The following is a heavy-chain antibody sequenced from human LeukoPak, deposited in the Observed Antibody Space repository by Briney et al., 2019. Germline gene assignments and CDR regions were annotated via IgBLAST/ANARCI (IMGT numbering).Heavy chain of an antibody. D-gene: IGHD6-19*01. CDR1: GYSFTSYW. CDR2: IYPGDCDT. CDR3: ARQYSSGWQGGY. Sequence: GESLKIFCRGSGYSFTSYWIGWVRQMPAKGLEWMGIIYPGDCDTRYSPSFQGQVTISADKSISTAYLQWSSLKASDTVMYYCARQYSSGWQGGYWGQGTLVTASS. V-gene: IGHV5-51*01. J-gene: IGHJ4*02.